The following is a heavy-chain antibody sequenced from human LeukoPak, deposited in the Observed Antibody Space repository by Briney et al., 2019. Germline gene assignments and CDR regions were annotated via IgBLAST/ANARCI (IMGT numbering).Heavy chain of an antibody. Sequence: GGSLRLSCAASGFPFSDAWMSWVRQAPGKGLEWVGRIESKTDSGTTEYAAPVKGRFTISRDDSKNTLYLQMNSLKAEDTAVYYCTRDEGDDYFDNWGQGTLVTVSS. CDR2: IESKTDSGTT. CDR3: TRDEGDDYFDN. J-gene: IGHJ4*02. CDR1: GFPFSDAW. D-gene: IGHD3-16*01. V-gene: IGHV3-15*04.